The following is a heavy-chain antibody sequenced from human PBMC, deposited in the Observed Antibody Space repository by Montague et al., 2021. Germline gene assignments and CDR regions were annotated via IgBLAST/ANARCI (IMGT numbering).Heavy chain of an antibody. V-gene: IGHV4-31*03. J-gene: IGHJ4*02. CDR3: ARGRLATGDFDY. Sequence: TLSLTCTVSGDSLSSVGYSWTWIRQHPGTDLEWIGYMYYSGSTYYNPSLKSRVTISGDTSKNHFSLRLTSVTAADTAVYYCARGRLATGDFDYWGQGTLVTVSS. CDR1: GDSLSSVGYS. D-gene: IGHD6-13*01. CDR2: MYYSGST.